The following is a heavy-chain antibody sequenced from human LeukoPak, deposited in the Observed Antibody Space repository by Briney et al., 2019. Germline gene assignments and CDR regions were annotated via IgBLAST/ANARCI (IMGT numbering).Heavy chain of an antibody. CDR2: IDPSDSYT. Sequence: GESLKISCKGSGYSFTSYWISWVRQMPGKGLEWMGRIDPSDSYTNYSPSFQGRVTISADKSITTAYLQWSSLRASDTAMYYCARRGRDGPISGFDSWGQGTLVTVSS. CDR1: GYSFTSYW. V-gene: IGHV5-10-1*01. J-gene: IGHJ4*02. CDR3: ARRGRDGPISGFDS. D-gene: IGHD5-24*01.